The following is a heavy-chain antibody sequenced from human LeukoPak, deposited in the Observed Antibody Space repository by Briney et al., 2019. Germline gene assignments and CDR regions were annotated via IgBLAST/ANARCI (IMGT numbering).Heavy chain of an antibody. CDR2: ISSSGSSI. CDR3: AVPMAVVAREGS. J-gene: IGHJ5*02. V-gene: IGHV3-48*01. CDR1: GFTFSSYS. D-gene: IGHD2-15*01. Sequence: PGGSLRLSCAASGFTFSSYSMNWVRQAPGKGLEWVSYISSSGSSIYYADSVKGRFTISRDNAKNSLYLQMNSLTPEDTAVYYCAVPMAVVAREGSWGQGTLVTVSS.